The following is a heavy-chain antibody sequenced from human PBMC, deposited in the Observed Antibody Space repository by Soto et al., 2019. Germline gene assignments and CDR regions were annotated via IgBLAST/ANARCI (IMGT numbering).Heavy chain of an antibody. CDR1: GFTFSSYS. D-gene: IGHD6-25*01. J-gene: IGHJ4*02. V-gene: IGHV3-21*01. Sequence: GGSLRLSCAASGFTFSSYSMNWVRQAPGKGLEWVSSISSSSSYIYYADSVKGRFTISRGNAKNSLYLQMNSLRAEDTAVYYCARDMGLDEAALFDYWGQGTLVTVSS. CDR2: ISSSSSYI. CDR3: ARDMGLDEAALFDY.